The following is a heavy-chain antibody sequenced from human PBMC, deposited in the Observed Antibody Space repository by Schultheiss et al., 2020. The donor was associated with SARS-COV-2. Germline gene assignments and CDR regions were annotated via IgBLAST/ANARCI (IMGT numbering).Heavy chain of an antibody. CDR2: MNPNSGGT. CDR1: GGTLSSYA. J-gene: IGHJ4*02. Sequence: ASVKVSCKASGGTLSSYAMNWVRQAPGQGLEWMGWMNPNSGGTNYAQKFQGRVTMTTDTSTSTAYMELSSLRSEDTAVYYCARDRGSGWTFDYWGQGTLVTVSS. CDR3: ARDRGSGWTFDY. V-gene: IGHV1-2*02. D-gene: IGHD6-19*01.